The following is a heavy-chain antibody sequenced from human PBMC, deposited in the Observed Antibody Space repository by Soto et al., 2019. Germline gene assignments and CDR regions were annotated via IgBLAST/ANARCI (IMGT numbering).Heavy chain of an antibody. Sequence: QVQLVQSGAEEKKPGASVKVSCKASGYTFTSYAMHWVRQAPGQRLEWMGWINAGNGNTKYSQKFQGRVTITRDTSASTAYMELSSLRSEDTAVYYCARSIVEVTALDYWGQGTLVTVYS. CDR1: GYTFTSYA. CDR2: INAGNGNT. CDR3: ARSIVEVTALDY. V-gene: IGHV1-3*05. D-gene: IGHD2-21*02. J-gene: IGHJ4*02.